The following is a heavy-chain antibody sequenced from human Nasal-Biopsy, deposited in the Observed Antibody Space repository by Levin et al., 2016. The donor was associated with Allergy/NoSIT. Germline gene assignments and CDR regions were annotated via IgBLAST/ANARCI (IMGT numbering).Heavy chain of an antibody. CDR1: GFSLTTHGVG. J-gene: IGHJ4*02. CDR2: IYWNGEK. D-gene: IGHD1-26*01. Sequence: SGPTLVKPTQTLTLTCTFTGFSLTTHGVGVSWIRRPPGKALEWLALIYWNGEKRFSPSLKTRLTITKVTSTNQVVLIMTNMGPEDTATYYCGHEKRWDSIDYWGRGTVVTVSS. CDR3: GHEKRWDSIDY. V-gene: IGHV2-5*01.